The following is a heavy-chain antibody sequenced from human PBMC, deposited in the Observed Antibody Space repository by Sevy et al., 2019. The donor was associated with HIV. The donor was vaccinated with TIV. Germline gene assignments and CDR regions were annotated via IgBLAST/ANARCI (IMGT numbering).Heavy chain of an antibody. CDR1: GFTFSNYD. CDR3: ARELYYGMDV. CDR2: IDNDGDT. J-gene: IGHJ6*02. Sequence: GESLKISCRASGFTFSNYDMHWVRQATGKGLEWVSGIDNDGDTYYPDSVKGRFTISRENGRDSWYLQMNSLRAGDTAVYYCARELYYGMDVWGQGTTVTVSS. V-gene: IGHV3-13*01. D-gene: IGHD3-10*01.